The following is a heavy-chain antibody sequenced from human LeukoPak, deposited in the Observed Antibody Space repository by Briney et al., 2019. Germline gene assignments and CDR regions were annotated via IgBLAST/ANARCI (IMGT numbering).Heavy chain of an antibody. V-gene: IGHV4-34*01. J-gene: IGHJ6*03. CDR2: INHSGST. Sequence: SETLSLTCAVYGGPFSGYYWSWIRQPPGKGLEWIGEINHSGSTNYNPSLKSRVTISVDTSKNQFSLKLSSVTAADTAVYYCARGRTPDVGDYYYYMDVWGKGTTVTVSS. CDR3: ARGRTPDVGDYYYYMDV. CDR1: GGPFSGYY. D-gene: IGHD1-14*01.